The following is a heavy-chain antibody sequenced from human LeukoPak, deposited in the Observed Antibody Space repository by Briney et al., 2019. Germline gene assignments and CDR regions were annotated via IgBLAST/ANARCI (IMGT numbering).Heavy chain of an antibody. Sequence: ASVKVSCKASGYTFTSYGISWVRQAPGQGLEWMGWISAYNGNTNYAQKLQGRVTMTTDTSTSTAYMELRSLRSDDTAVHYCARIAAAGTGPYYFDYWGQGTLVTVSS. CDR2: ISAYNGNT. CDR3: ARIAAAGTGPYYFDY. D-gene: IGHD6-13*01. J-gene: IGHJ4*02. V-gene: IGHV1-18*01. CDR1: GYTFTSYG.